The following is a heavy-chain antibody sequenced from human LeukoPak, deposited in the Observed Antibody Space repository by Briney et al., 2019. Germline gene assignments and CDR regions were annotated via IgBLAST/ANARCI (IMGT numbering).Heavy chain of an antibody. CDR2: IIPIFGTA. CDR3: ASQYCSSTSCYAFDP. Sequence: GASVKVSCKASGGTFSSYAISWVRQAPGQGLEWMGGIIPIFGTANYAQKFQGRVTITADESTSTAYMELSSLRSEDTAVYYCASQYCSSTSCYAFDPWGQGTLVTASS. J-gene: IGHJ5*02. CDR1: GGTFSSYA. D-gene: IGHD2-2*01. V-gene: IGHV1-69*13.